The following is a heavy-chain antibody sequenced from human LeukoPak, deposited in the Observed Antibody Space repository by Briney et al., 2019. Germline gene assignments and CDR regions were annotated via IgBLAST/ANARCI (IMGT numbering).Heavy chain of an antibody. CDR1: GFTFSSYW. J-gene: IGHJ5*02. D-gene: IGHD4-23*01. V-gene: IGHV3-7*01. CDR2: IKQDGSEK. Sequence: GGSLRLSCAASGFTFSSYWMSWVRQAPGKGLEWVANIKQDGSEKYYVDSVKGQFTISRDNAKNSLYLQMNSLRAEDTAVYYCASGNPFSWFDPWGQGTLVTVSS. CDR3: ASGNPFSWFDP.